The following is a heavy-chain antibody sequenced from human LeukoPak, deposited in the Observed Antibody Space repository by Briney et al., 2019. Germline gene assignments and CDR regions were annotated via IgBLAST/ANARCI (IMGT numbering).Heavy chain of an antibody. V-gene: IGHV3-53*01. CDR3: ARSPPHYGDYTFDY. Sequence: GSLSLSCAASGFPVSSNYMSWVRQAPGKGLEWVSVIYSGGSTYYADSVQGRFTISRDNSKNTLYLQMNSLRAEDTAVYYCARSPPHYGDYTFDYWGQGTLVTVSS. J-gene: IGHJ4*02. D-gene: IGHD4-17*01. CDR2: IYSGGST. CDR1: GFPVSSNY.